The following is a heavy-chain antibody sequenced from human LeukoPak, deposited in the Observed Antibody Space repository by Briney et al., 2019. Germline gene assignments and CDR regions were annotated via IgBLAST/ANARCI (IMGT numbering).Heavy chain of an antibody. V-gene: IGHV1-69*13. D-gene: IGHD6-13*01. J-gene: IGHJ5*02. CDR1: GGTFSSYA. CDR2: IIPIFGTA. Sequence: GASVKVSCKASGGTFSSYAISWVRQAPGRGLEWMGGIIPIFGTANYAQKFQGGVTITADESTSTAYMELSSLRSEDTAVYYCARGALGDSSSWYQFDPWGQGTLVTVSS. CDR3: ARGALGDSSSWYQFDP.